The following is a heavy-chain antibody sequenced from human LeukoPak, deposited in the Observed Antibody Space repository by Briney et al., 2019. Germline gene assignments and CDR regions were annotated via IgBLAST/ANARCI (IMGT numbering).Heavy chain of an antibody. D-gene: IGHD3-10*01. CDR1: GGTFSSYT. CDR2: IIPILGIA. V-gene: IGHV1-69*04. J-gene: IGHJ3*02. Sequence: ASVKVSCKASGGTFSSYTISWVRQAPGQGLEWMGRIIPILGIANYAQKFQGRVTITADKSTSTAYIELSSLRSEATAVYYCARDGGRVDAFDIWGQGTMVTVSS. CDR3: ARDGGRVDAFDI.